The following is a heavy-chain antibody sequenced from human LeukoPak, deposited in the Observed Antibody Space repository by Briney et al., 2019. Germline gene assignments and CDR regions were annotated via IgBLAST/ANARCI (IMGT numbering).Heavy chain of an antibody. D-gene: IGHD3-9*01. CDR2: IYYSGST. V-gene: IGHV4-59*06. CDR1: GGPMKGKY. Sequence: SETLSLTCTVSGGPMKGKYWSWIRNLPGKGLEWIGYIYYSGSTYYNPSLKSRVTISVDTSKNQFSLKLSSVTAADTAVYYCRGGYFDWDAFDIWGQGTMVTVSS. J-gene: IGHJ3*02. CDR3: RGGYFDWDAFDI.